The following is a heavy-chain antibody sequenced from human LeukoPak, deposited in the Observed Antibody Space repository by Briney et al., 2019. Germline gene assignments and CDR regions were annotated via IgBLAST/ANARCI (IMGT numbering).Heavy chain of an antibody. CDR3: ARAGSGWSFYYGMDV. CDR2: ISSSGSTI. CDR1: GFTFRSYE. D-gene: IGHD6-19*01. V-gene: IGHV3-48*03. Sequence: GGSLRLSCAASGFTFRSYEMNWGRQPPGKGLGGGSDISSSGSTIYYADSVKGRFTISRDNAKNSLYLQVNSLRAEATAVHYSARAGSGWSFYYGMDVWGQGTPVTASS. J-gene: IGHJ6*02.